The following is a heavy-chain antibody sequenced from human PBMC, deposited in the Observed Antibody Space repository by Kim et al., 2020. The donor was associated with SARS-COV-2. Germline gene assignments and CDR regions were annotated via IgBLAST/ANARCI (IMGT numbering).Heavy chain of an antibody. Sequence: GGSLRLSCAASGFTFSDYYMSWIRQAPGKGLEWVSYISSSSSYTNYADSVKGRFTISRDNAKNSLYLQMNSLRAEDTAVYYCARVEVDTAMAEYYYYYGMDVWGQGTTVTVSS. CDR2: ISSSSSYT. CDR3: ARVEVDTAMAEYYYYYGMDV. J-gene: IGHJ6*02. D-gene: IGHD5-18*01. CDR1: GFTFSDYY. V-gene: IGHV3-11*06.